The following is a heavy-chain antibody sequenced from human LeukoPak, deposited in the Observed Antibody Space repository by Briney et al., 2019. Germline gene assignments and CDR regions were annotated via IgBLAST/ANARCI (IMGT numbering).Heavy chain of an antibody. J-gene: IGHJ4*02. D-gene: IGHD3-10*01. CDR3: ARDSSTMVRGVIIRIYFDY. Sequence: ASVKVSCKASGYTFTGYYIHWVRQAPGQGLEWMGWINLNSGGTNYAQKFQGRVTMTRDTSISTAYMELSRLRSDDTAVYYCARDSSTMVRGVIIRIYFDYWGQGTLVTVSS. CDR2: INLNSGGT. CDR1: GYTFTGYY. V-gene: IGHV1-2*02.